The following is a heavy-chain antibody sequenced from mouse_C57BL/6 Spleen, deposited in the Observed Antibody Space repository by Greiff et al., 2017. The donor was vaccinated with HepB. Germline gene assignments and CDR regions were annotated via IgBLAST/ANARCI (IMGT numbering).Heavy chain of an antibody. CDR3: ARRDSNYVWFAY. V-gene: IGHV5-6*01. Sequence: EVKLVESGGDLVKPGGSLKLSCAASGFTFSSYGMSWVRQTPDKRLEWVATISSGGSYTYYPDSVKGRFTISRDNAKNTLYLQMSSLKSEDTAMYYCARRDSNYVWFAYWGQGTLVTVSA. J-gene: IGHJ3*01. D-gene: IGHD2-5*01. CDR1: GFTFSSYG. CDR2: ISSGGSYT.